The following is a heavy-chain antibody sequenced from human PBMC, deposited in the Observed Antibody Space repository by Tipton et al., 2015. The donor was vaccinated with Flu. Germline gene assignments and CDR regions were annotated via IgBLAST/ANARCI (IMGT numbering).Heavy chain of an antibody. J-gene: IGHJ3*02. Sequence: TLSLTCTVSGGSVTNFTWNWIRQPPGKGLEWIGYIYYTGSTHYNPSLKSRVTISVATSNNQFSLKLSSVTAADTAVYYCARGRYRYGSVGFDIWGQGTMVTVSS. CDR2: IYYTGST. CDR1: GGSVTNFT. CDR3: ARGRYRYGSVGFDI. D-gene: IGHD5-18*01. V-gene: IGHV4-59*02.